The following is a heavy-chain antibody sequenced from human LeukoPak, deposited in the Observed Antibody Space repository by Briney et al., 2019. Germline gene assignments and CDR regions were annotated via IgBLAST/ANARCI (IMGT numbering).Heavy chain of an antibody. Sequence: PGGSLRLSCIVSGLSSSIFEMNWVRQAPGKGLEWVSYISRSGSTIYYADSVKGRLIISRDNAKNSLYLQMNSLRAEDTAVYYCARADWTTWGQGTLVIVSS. CDR1: GLSSSIFE. D-gene: IGHD1-1*01. J-gene: IGHJ5*02. CDR2: ISRSGSTI. CDR3: ARADWTT. V-gene: IGHV3-48*03.